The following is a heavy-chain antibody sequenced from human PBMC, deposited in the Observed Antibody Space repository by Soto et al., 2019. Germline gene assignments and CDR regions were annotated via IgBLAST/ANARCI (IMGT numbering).Heavy chain of an antibody. J-gene: IGHJ4*02. CDR2: IYYSGST. Sequence: SETLSLTCTVSGGSISSYYWSWIRQPPGKGLEWIGYIYYSGSTNYNPSLKSRVTISVDTSKNQFSLKLSSVTAADTAVYYCARDDSSGWYRSFDYWGQGTLVTV. CDR1: GGSISSYY. CDR3: ARDDSSGWYRSFDY. V-gene: IGHV4-59*01. D-gene: IGHD6-19*01.